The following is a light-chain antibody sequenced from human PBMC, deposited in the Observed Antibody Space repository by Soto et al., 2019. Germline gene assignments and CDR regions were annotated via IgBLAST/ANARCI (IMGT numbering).Light chain of an antibody. CDR2: DVS. CDR3: MQPLRPPWT. V-gene: IGKV2D-29*01. Sequence: IVMTQTPLSLSVTPGQPASISCKSSQSLLPSDGKTYLYWYLQKPGQPPQLLIYDVSNRFSGVRDRFSGSGSGTDFARTISRVEGEDVGVYYCMQPLRPPWTFGQGTRVEIK. CDR1: QSLLPSDGKTY. J-gene: IGKJ1*01.